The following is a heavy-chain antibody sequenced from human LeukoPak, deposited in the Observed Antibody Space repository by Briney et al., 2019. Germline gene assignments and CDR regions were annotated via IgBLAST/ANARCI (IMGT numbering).Heavy chain of an antibody. CDR1: GYTFTGYY. Sequence: GAAVKVSCKASGYTFTGYYMHWVRQAPGQGLEWMGRVIPILGIADYAQRFQGRVTFSADKSTSTAYMEVNSLRSEDTAVYYCARPRDGYNLYYFDYWGQGTLVTVSS. D-gene: IGHD5-12*01. CDR2: VIPILGIA. CDR3: ARPRDGYNLYYFDY. V-gene: IGHV1-69*02. J-gene: IGHJ4*02.